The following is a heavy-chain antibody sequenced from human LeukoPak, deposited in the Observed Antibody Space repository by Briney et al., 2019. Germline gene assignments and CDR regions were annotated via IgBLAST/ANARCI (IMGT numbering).Heavy chain of an antibody. D-gene: IGHD3-10*01. CDR2: IIPILGIA. J-gene: IGHJ6*02. CDR1: GGTFSSYA. V-gene: IGHV1-69*04. Sequence: GASVKVSCKASGGTFSSYAISWVRQAPGQGLEWMGRIIPILGIANYAQKFQGRVTMTRDTSISTAYMELSRLRSDDTAVYYCAKPRGGDYYYPMDVWGQGTAVTVSS. CDR3: AKPRGGDYYYPMDV.